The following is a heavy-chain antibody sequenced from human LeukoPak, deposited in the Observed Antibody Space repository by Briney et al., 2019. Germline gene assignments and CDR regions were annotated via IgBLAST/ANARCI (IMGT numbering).Heavy chain of an antibody. Sequence: ASLKVSCKASGYTFTSYGISWVRQAPGQGLEWMGWISAYNGNTNYAQKFQGRVTMTTDTSTSTAYMELRSLRSDDTAVYYCARYQLLEKNWFDPWGQGTLVTVSS. CDR1: GYTFTSYG. CDR3: ARYQLLEKNWFDP. V-gene: IGHV1-18*01. J-gene: IGHJ5*02. CDR2: ISAYNGNT. D-gene: IGHD2-2*01.